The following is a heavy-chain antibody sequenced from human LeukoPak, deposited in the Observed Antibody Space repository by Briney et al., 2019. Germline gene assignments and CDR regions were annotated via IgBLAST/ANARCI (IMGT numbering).Heavy chain of an antibody. Sequence: SETLSLTCTVSGGSISSYYWSWLRQPPGKGLEWIGYISYSGITNYNPSLKSRVTISVDTSKKQIYLRLSSVTAADTAVYYCTRTTPGSGWYDYWGQGSLVTVSS. CDR1: GGSISSYY. J-gene: IGHJ4*02. V-gene: IGHV4-59*01. CDR3: TRTTPGSGWYDY. CDR2: ISYSGIT. D-gene: IGHD6-19*01.